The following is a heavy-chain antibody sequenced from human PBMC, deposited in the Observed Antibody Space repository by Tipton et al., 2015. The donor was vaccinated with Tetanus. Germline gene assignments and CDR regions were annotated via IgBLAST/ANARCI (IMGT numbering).Heavy chain of an antibody. CDR1: GFTFSTHG. J-gene: IGHJ4*02. CDR3: ARERFVEGLGPLAC. D-gene: IGHD3-3*01. V-gene: IGHV3-33*01. CDR2: VWYDGTRK. Sequence: SLRLSCAASGFTFSTHGMHWVRQAPGKGLEWVAFVWYDGTRKYYTESVEDRLTIPRDNSKNPLYLQMDSLRVGDTATYLCARERFVEGLGPLACRGQGPLFPVPP.